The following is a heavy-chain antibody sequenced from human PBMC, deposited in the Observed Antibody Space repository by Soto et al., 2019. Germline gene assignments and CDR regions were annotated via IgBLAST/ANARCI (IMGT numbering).Heavy chain of an antibody. CDR1: GGTFSSYT. Sequence: QVQLVQSGAEVKKPGSSVKVSCKASGGTFSSYTISWVRQAPGQGLEWMGRIIPILGIANYAQKFQGRVTITADKSTSTAYMELSRLRSEDTAVYYCARGHFLTVTDYSYFYYWGKGTLVTVSS. J-gene: IGHJ4*02. V-gene: IGHV1-69*02. CDR2: IIPILGIA. CDR3: ARGHFLTVTDYSYFYY. D-gene: IGHD1-20*01.